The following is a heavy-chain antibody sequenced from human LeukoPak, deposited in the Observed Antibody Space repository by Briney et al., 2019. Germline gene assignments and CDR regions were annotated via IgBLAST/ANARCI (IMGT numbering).Heavy chain of an antibody. J-gene: IGHJ5*02. D-gene: IGHD6-19*01. CDR2: ISGSGGST. Sequence: GGSLRLSCAASGFTFSSYAMSWVRQAPGKVLEWVAAISGSGGSTYYADSVKGRFTISRDNSKNTLYLQMNSLRAEDTAVYYCAKDYGTIAVAGVTWFDPWGQGTLVTVSS. V-gene: IGHV3-23*01. CDR3: AKDYGTIAVAGVTWFDP. CDR1: GFTFSSYA.